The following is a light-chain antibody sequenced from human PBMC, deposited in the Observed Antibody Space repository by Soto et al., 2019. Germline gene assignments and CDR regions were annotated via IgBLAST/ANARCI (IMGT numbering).Light chain of an antibody. CDR2: NSS. CDR3: QQYRDLPQT. Sequence: EIVLTQSPGTLSLSPGERATLSCRASQSVRSNYLAWYQQKPGQAPRLLIYNSSTRATGIPDRFSGSGSGTDFTLTISRLEPEDFALYYCQQYRDLPQTFGQWTKVDIK. J-gene: IGKJ1*01. V-gene: IGKV3-20*01. CDR1: QSVRSNY.